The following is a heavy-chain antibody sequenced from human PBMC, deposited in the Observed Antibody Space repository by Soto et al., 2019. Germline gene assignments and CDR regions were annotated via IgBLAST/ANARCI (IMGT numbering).Heavy chain of an antibody. CDR3: ARDMSVYSSSWFDY. CDR1: GFTFSSYS. CDR2: ISSSSSTI. Sequence: GGSLRLSCAASGFTFSSYSMNWVRQAPGKGLEWVSYISSSSSTIYYADSVKGRFTISRDNAKNSLYLQMNSLRAEDTAVYYCARDMSVYSSSWFDYWGQGTLVTVSS. D-gene: IGHD6-6*01. V-gene: IGHV3-48*04. J-gene: IGHJ4*02.